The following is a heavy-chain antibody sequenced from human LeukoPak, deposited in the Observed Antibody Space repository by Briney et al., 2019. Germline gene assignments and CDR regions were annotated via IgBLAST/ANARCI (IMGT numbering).Heavy chain of an antibody. J-gene: IGHJ4*02. CDR2: ISYDGSNK. CDR3: AKVARLHGSTDY. Sequence: PGGSLRLSCAASGFTFSSYGMHWVRQAPGKGLEWVAVISYDGSNKYYADSVKGRFTISRDNSKSTLYLQMNSLRAEDTAVYYCAKVARLHGSTDYWGQGTLVTVSS. V-gene: IGHV3-30*18. CDR1: GFTFSSYG.